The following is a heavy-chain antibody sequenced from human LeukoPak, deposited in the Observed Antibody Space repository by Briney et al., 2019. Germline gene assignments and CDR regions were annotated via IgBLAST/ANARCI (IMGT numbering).Heavy chain of an antibody. Sequence: GGSLRLSCAASGFTFSSYAMTWVRQAPGKGLEWVSSISSSGGNTYYADSVKGRFTISRDNSKNTVYLQMSSLRAEDTAVYYCAKRDRTCSGSCSEPYYFDCWGQGTLVTVSS. CDR1: GFTFSSYA. CDR2: ISSSGGNT. V-gene: IGHV3-23*01. CDR3: AKRDRTCSGSCSEPYYFDC. D-gene: IGHD2-15*01. J-gene: IGHJ4*02.